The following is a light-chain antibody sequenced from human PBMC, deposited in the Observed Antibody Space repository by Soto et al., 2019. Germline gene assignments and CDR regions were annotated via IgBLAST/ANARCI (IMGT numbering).Light chain of an antibody. CDR2: GNN. Sequence: QAVVTQPPSASGTPGQRVTISCTGSSSDIGAGYDVHWYQQLPGVAPKLLIYGNNNRPSGVPDRFSCSRSGTSASLAIIGLQTEDEADYYCQSFDSSHYVFGSGTKLTVL. CDR3: QSFDSSHYV. CDR1: SSDIGAGYD. J-gene: IGLJ1*01. V-gene: IGLV1-40*01.